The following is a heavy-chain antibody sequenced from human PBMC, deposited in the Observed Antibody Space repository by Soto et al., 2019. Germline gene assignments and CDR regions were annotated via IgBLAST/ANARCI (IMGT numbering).Heavy chain of an antibody. CDR2: IYYSGST. J-gene: IGHJ4*02. V-gene: IGHV4-59*01. CDR1: GGSISSYY. Sequence: NPSETLSLTCTVSGGSISSYYWSWIRQPPGKGLEWIGYIYYSGSTNYNPSLKSRVTISVDTSKNQFSLKLSSVTAADTAVYYCAREDYDFWSGPGGFDYWGQGTLVTVSS. D-gene: IGHD3-3*01. CDR3: AREDYDFWSGPGGFDY.